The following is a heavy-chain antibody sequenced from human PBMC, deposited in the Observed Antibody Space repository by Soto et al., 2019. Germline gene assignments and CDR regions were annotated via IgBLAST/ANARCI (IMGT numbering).Heavy chain of an antibody. D-gene: IGHD3-10*01. J-gene: IGHJ5*02. Sequence: QVQLVQSGAEVKKPGSSVKVSCKASGGTFSRYTINWVRQAPGQGLEWMGRIIPIAAIANYTQKFQARVTMTVDKSSNTAYMELSRLRSEATAVQYCARGSTMVRGAPSWFDPWGQGTLGTVS. CDR1: GGTFSRYT. CDR3: ARGSTMVRGAPSWFDP. V-gene: IGHV1-69*02. CDR2: IIPIAAIA.